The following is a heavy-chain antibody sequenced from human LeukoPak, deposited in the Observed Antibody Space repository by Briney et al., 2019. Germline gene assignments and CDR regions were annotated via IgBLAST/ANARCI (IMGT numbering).Heavy chain of an antibody. CDR1: GGSFSGYY. J-gene: IGHJ4*02. CDR2: INHSGST. D-gene: IGHD7-27*01. CDR3: ARGSELGNDY. V-gene: IGHV4-34*01. Sequence: SETLSLTCAVYGGSFSGYYWSWIRQPPEKGLEWIGEINHSGSTNYNPSLKSRVTISVDTSKNQFSLKLSSVTAADTAVYYCARGSELGNDYWGQGTLVTVSS.